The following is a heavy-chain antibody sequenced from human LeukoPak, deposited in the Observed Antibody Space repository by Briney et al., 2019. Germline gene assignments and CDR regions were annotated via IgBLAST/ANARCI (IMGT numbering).Heavy chain of an antibody. CDR3: VKDGTGCGGDRYSAF. D-gene: IGHD2-21*02. CDR1: GFTFSDYG. J-gene: IGHJ4*02. V-gene: IGHV3-23*01. CDR2: ISNSGDST. Sequence: GGSLRLSCAASGFTFSDYGMSWVRQAPGKSLEWVSSISNSGDSTYYADSVKGRVTISRDNSKNTLYLQMNSLRGEDTAVYYCVKDGTGCGGDRYSAFWGQGTLLTVSS.